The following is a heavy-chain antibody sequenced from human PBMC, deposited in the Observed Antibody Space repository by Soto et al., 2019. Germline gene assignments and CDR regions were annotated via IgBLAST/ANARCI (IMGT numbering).Heavy chain of an antibody. Sequence: QVQLQESGPGLVKPSETLSLTCTVSGGSISSYYWSWIRQPAGKGLEWIGRIYTSGSTNYNPSLKSRVTMSVDTSKNPFSLKLSSVTAADTAVYYCARGGGTRGYCSSTSCYDFDYWGQGTLVTVSS. CDR1: GGSISSYY. J-gene: IGHJ4*02. V-gene: IGHV4-4*07. CDR2: IYTSGST. CDR3: ARGGGTRGYCSSTSCYDFDY. D-gene: IGHD2-2*01.